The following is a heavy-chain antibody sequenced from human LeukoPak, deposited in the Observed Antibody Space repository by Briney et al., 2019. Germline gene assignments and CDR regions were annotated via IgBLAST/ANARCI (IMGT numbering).Heavy chain of an antibody. J-gene: IGHJ4*02. V-gene: IGHV4-39*01. D-gene: IGHD3-3*01. CDR1: GGSISSRNYY. CDR3: ARHEAIFGVVILRVFDY. Sequence: SETLSLTCTVSGGSISSRNYYWGWVRQSPGKGLEWVGSIYYTETTYYNPSLESRVTISVDTSKNQFSLKLSSVTAADTAVYYCARHEAIFGVVILRVFDYWGQGTLVTVSS. CDR2: IYYTETT.